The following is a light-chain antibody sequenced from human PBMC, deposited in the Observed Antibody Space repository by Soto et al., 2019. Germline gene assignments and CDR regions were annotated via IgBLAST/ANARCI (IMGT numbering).Light chain of an antibody. J-gene: IGLJ1*01. V-gene: IGLV2-14*01. CDR2: EVT. CDR3: SSYTSSSTRV. CDR1: SSDVGGYNY. Sequence: QSVLNQPASVSGSPGQSIAISCPGSSSDVGGYNYVSWYQQHPGKAPQLIIYEVTNRPSGVSNRFSGSKSGNTASLTISGLQAEDEADYYCSSYTSSSTRVFGTGTKVTVL.